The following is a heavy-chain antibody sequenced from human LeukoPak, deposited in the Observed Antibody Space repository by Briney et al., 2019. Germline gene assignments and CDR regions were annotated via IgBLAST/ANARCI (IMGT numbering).Heavy chain of an antibody. CDR2: IYYSGST. Sequence: SETLSLTCTVSGGSISSYYWSWIRQPPGKGLEWIGYIYYSGSTNYNPSLKSRVTISVDTSKNQFSLKLSSVTAADTAVYYCARAEGSGYYLGDYWGQGTLVTVSS. D-gene: IGHD3-22*01. J-gene: IGHJ4*02. CDR3: ARAEGSGYYLGDY. CDR1: GGSISSYY. V-gene: IGHV4-59*01.